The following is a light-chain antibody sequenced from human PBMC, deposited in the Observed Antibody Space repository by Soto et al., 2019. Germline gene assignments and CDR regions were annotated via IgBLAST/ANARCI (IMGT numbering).Light chain of an antibody. V-gene: IGKV3-20*01. CDR2: GAS. Sequence: EIVLTQFPVTLSLSPGERATLSFRASQSVSNYLAWYQQKPGQAPRLLIYGASSRATGIPDRFSGSGSGTDFTLTISRLEPEDFAVYYCQQYGSSLWTFGQGTKVDIK. CDR1: QSVSNY. J-gene: IGKJ1*01. CDR3: QQYGSSLWT.